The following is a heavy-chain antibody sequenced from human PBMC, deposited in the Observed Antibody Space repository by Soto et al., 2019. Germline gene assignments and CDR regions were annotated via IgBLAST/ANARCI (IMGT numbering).Heavy chain of an antibody. J-gene: IGHJ6*04. D-gene: IGHD2-15*01. CDR3: ARVPDHPPLPSYHYGLDA. CDR1: SGSVTSYY. V-gene: IGHV4-59*02. CDR2: IYYSGST. Sequence: SEPLSLTFPVSSGSVTSYYWSWIRPPPGKGMEWIAYIYYSGSTNYNPSLKSRVTVSVYMPKNQFSLTLTSGTAADTAVYYCARVPDHPPLPSYHYGLDAGGKGTTVNLS.